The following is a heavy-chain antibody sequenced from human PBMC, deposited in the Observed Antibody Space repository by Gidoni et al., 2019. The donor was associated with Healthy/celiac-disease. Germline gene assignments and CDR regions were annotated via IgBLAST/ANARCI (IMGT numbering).Heavy chain of an antibody. Sequence: VQLVESGGGWVQRERALRHSCPADEYAVGDYALSWFRQAPGKGLEWVGSLRRKAHGGTTEYASSVKGRFTISSDDSKSIPYLQMNGLKTEDTAVYYCTRVPDYFWGVYRLINLQFAYLGQGTLVTVSS. V-gene: IGHV3-49*03. CDR1: EYAVGDYA. CDR3: TRVPDYFWGVYRLINLQFAY. CDR2: LRRKAHGGTT. D-gene: IGHD3-16*01. J-gene: IGHJ4*02.